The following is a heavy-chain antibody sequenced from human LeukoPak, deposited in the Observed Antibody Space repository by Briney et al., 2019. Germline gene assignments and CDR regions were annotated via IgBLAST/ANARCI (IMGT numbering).Heavy chain of an antibody. CDR2: IWYDGSNK. CDR3: ARGVGGRVVVILDY. CDR1: GFTFSSYG. Sequence: RGSLRLSCAASGFTFSSYGMHWVRQAPGKGLEWVAVIWYDGSNKYYADSVKGRFTISRDNSKNTLYLQMNSLRAEDTAVYYCARGVGGRVVVILDYWGQGTLVTVSS. D-gene: IGHD3-22*01. J-gene: IGHJ4*02. V-gene: IGHV3-33*01.